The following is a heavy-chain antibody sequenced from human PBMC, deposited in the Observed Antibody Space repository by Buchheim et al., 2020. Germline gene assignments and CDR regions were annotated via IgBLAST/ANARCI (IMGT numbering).Heavy chain of an antibody. D-gene: IGHD2-21*02. V-gene: IGHV3-23*01. Sequence: EVQLLESGGGLVQPGGSLRLSCAASGFTFSTNAMSWVRQAPGKGLEWVSAIGGSGRSTYYGDSVKGRFTISRDNSKKTLYLQMTNLGADDTAVYYCAKGSRGGDMNWFDSWGQGTL. CDR2: IGGSGRST. CDR3: AKGSRGGDMNWFDS. CDR1: GFTFSTNA. J-gene: IGHJ5*01.